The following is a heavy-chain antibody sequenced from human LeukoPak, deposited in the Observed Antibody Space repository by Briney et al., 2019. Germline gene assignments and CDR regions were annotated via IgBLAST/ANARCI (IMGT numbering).Heavy chain of an antibody. CDR3: ARDPVGFGGGYAFDI. J-gene: IGHJ3*02. V-gene: IGHV1-46*01. D-gene: IGHD3-10*01. Sequence: GASVKVSCKASGYTFTSYYMHWVRQAPGQGLEWMGIINPSGGSTSYAQKFQGRVTMTRDTSTSTVYMELSSLRSEDTAVYYCARDPVGFGGGYAFDIWGQGTMVTVSS. CDR2: INPSGGST. CDR1: GYTFTSYY.